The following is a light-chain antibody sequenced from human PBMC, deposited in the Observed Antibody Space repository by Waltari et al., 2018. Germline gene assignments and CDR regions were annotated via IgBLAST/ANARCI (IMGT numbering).Light chain of an antibody. J-gene: IGLJ2*01. V-gene: IGLV2-14*03. Sequence: QSALTQPASVSGSPGQSITISCTGTSSDIGRYNYVSWYQQHPGKAPQLIIYDVTNRPSGVSNRFSGSKSGNTASLTISGLQAEDEADYYCSSYMDTTTLELFGGGTSLTVL. CDR3: SSYMDTTTLEL. CDR2: DVT. CDR1: SSDIGRYNY.